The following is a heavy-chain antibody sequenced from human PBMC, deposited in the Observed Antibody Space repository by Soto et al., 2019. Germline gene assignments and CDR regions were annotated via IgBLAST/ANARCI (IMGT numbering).Heavy chain of an antibody. CDR3: ARDPRPTGNYYHFDY. D-gene: IGHD1-26*01. Sequence: ASVKVSCKASGYTFRNYGVSWLRQAPGQGLEWLGWSSAYNGNRNYAQNLQGRVTMTTDTSTSTAYMELRSLRSDDTAFYYCARDPRPTGNYYHFDYWGQGTLVTVS. CDR1: GYTFRNYG. CDR2: SSAYNGNR. V-gene: IGHV1-18*04. J-gene: IGHJ4*02.